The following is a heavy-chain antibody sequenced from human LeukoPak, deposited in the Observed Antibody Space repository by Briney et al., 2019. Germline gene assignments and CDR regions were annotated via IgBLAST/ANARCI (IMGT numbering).Heavy chain of an antibody. CDR2: INHSGST. V-gene: IGHV4-34*01. CDR3: ARGVRYFDWLLGRAYYYYMDV. CDR1: GGSFSGYY. Sequence: SETLSLTCAVYGGSFSGYYWSWIRQPPGKGLEWIGEINHSGSTNYNPSLKSRVTISVDTSKNQFSLKLSSVTAADTAVYYCARGVRYFDWLLGRAYYYYMDVWGKGTTVTVSS. J-gene: IGHJ6*03. D-gene: IGHD3-9*01.